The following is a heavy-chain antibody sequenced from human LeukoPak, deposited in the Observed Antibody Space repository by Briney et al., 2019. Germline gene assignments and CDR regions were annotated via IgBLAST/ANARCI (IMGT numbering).Heavy chain of an antibody. Sequence: ASVKVSCKASGYTFSDYQMTWVRQAPGQGLEWMGWINPNSGGTNYAQKFQGRVTMTRDTSITTGYMELSRLRSDDTAVYYCARVRGGNNYHFDYWGQGTLVTVSS. D-gene: IGHD1-26*01. CDR1: GYTFSDYQ. CDR2: INPNSGGT. CDR3: ARVRGGNNYHFDY. V-gene: IGHV1-2*02. J-gene: IGHJ4*02.